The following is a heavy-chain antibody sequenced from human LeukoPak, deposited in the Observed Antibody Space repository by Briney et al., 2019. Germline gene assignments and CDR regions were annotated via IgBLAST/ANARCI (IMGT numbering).Heavy chain of an antibody. CDR1: GGSISSYY. CDR2: IYYSGST. V-gene: IGHV4-59*01. Sequence: SETLSLTCTVSGGSISSYYWSWIRQPPGKGLEWIGYIYYSGSTNYNPSLKSQVTISVDTSKNQFSLKLSSVTAADTAVYYCASSGWGNYFDYWGQGTLVTVSS. D-gene: IGHD6-19*01. CDR3: ASSGWGNYFDY. J-gene: IGHJ4*02.